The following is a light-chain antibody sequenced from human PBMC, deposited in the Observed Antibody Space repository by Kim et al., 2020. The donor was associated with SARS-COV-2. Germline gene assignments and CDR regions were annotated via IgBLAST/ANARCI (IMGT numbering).Light chain of an antibody. Sequence: IVMTQSPATLSVSPGESDTLSCRASQSVSNNLAWYQQKPGQAPRLLIYGASTRATGIPARFSGSGSGTEFTLTISSLQSEDFAVYYCQQYNKWPLTFGQGTKVDIK. V-gene: IGKV3-15*01. CDR1: QSVSNN. CDR3: QQYNKWPLT. J-gene: IGKJ1*01. CDR2: GAS.